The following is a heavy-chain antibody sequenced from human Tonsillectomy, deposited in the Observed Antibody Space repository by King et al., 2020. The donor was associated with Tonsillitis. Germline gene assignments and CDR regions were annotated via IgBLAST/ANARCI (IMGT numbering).Heavy chain of an antibody. CDR3: SRNRLRWDNYYSGMDV. V-gene: IGHV3-20*01. CDR2: VNWNGGST. CDR1: GFTFDDYG. J-gene: IGHJ6*02. D-gene: IGHD4-23*01. Sequence: VQLVESGGGVVRPGGSLRRSCTASGFTFDDYGMSWVRQLPGKGLELVSGVNWNGGSTGYADFVKVRLTISRDNAKKSLYLQMNSLRAQDTALYHCSRNRLRWDNYYSGMDVWGQGTTVTVSS.